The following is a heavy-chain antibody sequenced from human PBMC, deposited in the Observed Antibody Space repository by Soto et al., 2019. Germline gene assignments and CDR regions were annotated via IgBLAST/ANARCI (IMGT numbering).Heavy chain of an antibody. D-gene: IGHD5-12*01. CDR3: ARVLPSTDIVATDKKLGYYYYMDV. CDR1: GGSISSYY. V-gene: IGHV4-59*01. Sequence: SETLSLTCTVSGGSISSYYWSWIRQPPGKGLEWIGYIYYSGSTNYNPSLKSRVTISVDTSKNQFSLKLSSVTAADTAVYYCARVLPSTDIVATDKKLGYYYYMDVWGKGTTVTVSS. J-gene: IGHJ6*03. CDR2: IYYSGST.